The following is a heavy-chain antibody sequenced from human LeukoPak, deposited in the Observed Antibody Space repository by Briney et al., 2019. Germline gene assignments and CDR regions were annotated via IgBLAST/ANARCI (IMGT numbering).Heavy chain of an antibody. D-gene: IGHD6-19*01. J-gene: IGHJ3*02. CDR2: ISSSSNYM. CDR1: GFTFTSYW. Sequence: GGSLRLSCAASGFTFTSYWMSWVRQTPGRGLEWVASISSSSNYMYYTDSVKGRFTISRDDAKDSLYLQMSSLRADDTAVYYCAKVQADSSGWYFAFDIWGQGTMVTVSS. V-gene: IGHV3-21*01. CDR3: AKVQADSSGWYFAFDI.